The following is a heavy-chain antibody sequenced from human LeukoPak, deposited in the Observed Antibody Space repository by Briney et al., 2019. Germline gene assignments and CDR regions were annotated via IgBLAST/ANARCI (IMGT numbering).Heavy chain of an antibody. CDR2: IIPIFGTA. Sequence: ASVKVSCKASGGTFSSYAISWVRQAPGQGLEWMGGIIPIFGTANYAQKFQGRVTITVDESTSTAYMELSSLRSEDTAVYYCAREIVGATTTVGKGAFDIWGQGTMVTVSS. V-gene: IGHV1-69*13. CDR3: AREIVGATTTVGKGAFDI. J-gene: IGHJ3*02. D-gene: IGHD1-26*01. CDR1: GGTFSSYA.